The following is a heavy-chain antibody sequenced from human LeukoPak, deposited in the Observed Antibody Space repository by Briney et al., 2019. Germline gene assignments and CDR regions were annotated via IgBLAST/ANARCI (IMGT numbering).Heavy chain of an antibody. Sequence: SETLSLTCTVSGGSISSGGYYWSWIRQHPGKGLEWIGYIYYSGSTYYNPSLKSRVTISVDTSKNQFSLKLSSVTAADTAVYYCATTGYSSGWSNWGQGTLVTVSS. CDR3: ATTGYSSGWSN. CDR2: IYYSGST. V-gene: IGHV4-31*03. CDR1: GGSISSGGYY. J-gene: IGHJ4*02. D-gene: IGHD6-19*01.